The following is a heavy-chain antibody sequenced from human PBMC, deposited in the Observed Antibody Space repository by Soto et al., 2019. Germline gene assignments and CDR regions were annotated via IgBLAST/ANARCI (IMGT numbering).Heavy chain of an antibody. CDR1: GYSFTSYW. J-gene: IGHJ3*02. CDR3: ASTLSYYYDSSEAFDI. Sequence: GESLKISCKGSGYSFTSYWIGWVRQMPGKGLEWMGIIYPGDSDTRYSPSFQGQVTISADKSISAAYLQWSSLKASDTAMYYCASTLSYYYDSSEAFDIWGQGTMVTVSS. D-gene: IGHD3-22*01. CDR2: IYPGDSDT. V-gene: IGHV5-51*01.